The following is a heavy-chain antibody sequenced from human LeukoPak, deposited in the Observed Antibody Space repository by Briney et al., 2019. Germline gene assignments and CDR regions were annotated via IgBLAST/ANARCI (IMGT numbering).Heavy chain of an antibody. D-gene: IGHD3-9*01. CDR2: IWYDGNNE. CDR3: AKNLSCDILTTWDY. V-gene: IGHV3-33*06. Sequence: PGRSLRLSCAASGFTFSGYGIHWVRQAPGKGLEWVAVIWYDGNNEYYADSVKGRFTISRDNSKNTLYLQMSSLRADDTAVYYCAKNLSCDILTTWDYWGQGTLVTVSS. J-gene: IGHJ4*02. CDR1: GFTFSGYG.